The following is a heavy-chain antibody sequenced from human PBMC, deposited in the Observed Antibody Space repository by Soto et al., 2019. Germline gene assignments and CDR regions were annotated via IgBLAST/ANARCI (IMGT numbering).Heavy chain of an antibody. CDR3: AIAPGSGGMDV. Sequence: QVQLVQTGAKVKKPGASVKVSCKASGYTFTSYAIHWVRQAPGQRLEWMGWINAGNGNTKYSQKFQGRVTITRDTSASTAYMELSSLRYEDTAVYYCAIAPGSGGMDVWGQGTTVTVSS. CDR2: INAGNGNT. V-gene: IGHV1-3*01. J-gene: IGHJ6*02. CDR1: GYTFTSYA. D-gene: IGHD3-10*01.